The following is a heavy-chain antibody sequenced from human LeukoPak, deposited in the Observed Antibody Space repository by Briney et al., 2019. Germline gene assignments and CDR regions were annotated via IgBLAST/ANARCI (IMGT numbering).Heavy chain of an antibody. D-gene: IGHD6-13*01. CDR3: ARVEQPTPGGYYYYYMDV. CDR2: NYYSGST. V-gene: IGHV4-59*01. CDR1: GGSISSYY. J-gene: IGHJ6*03. Sequence: PSETLCLTCTDSGGSISSYYWSWIPQPPGKGLEWIGYNYYSGSTNYNPSLKSRITISVDTSKNQFSLKLSSVTAADKAVYYCARVEQPTPGGYYYYYMDVWGKGTTVTVSS.